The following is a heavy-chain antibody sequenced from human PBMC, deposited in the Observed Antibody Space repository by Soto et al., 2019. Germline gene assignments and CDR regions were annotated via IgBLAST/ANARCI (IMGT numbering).Heavy chain of an antibody. CDR2: IGGRATSA. D-gene: IGHD3-22*01. J-gene: IGHJ4*02. CDR1: GFTFSNYA. Sequence: EVQLLESGGGLVQPGGSLRLSCAASGFTFSNYAVSWVRQAPGKGLEWVSGIGGRATSAYYADSVKGRSAISRDNSYNTLFLQLNSLRAEDTAVYYCAKSRYSDSSGDCYDFWGQGTLVSVSS. CDR3: AKSRYSDSSGDCYDF. V-gene: IGHV3-23*01.